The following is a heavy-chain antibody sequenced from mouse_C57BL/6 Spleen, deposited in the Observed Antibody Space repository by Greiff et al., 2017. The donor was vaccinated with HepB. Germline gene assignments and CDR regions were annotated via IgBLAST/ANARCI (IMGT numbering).Heavy chain of an antibody. CDR1: GFTFSSYA. D-gene: IGHD2-4*01. CDR2: ISDGGSYT. Sequence: EVQVVESGGGLVKPGGSLKLSCAASGFTFSSYAMSWVRQTPEKRLEWVATISDGGSYTYYPDNVKGRFTISRDNSKNHLYLQMSHLKSEDTAMYYCARDWYYDDDDPYAMDYWGQGTSVTVSS. V-gene: IGHV5-4*01. CDR3: ARDWYYDDDDPYAMDY. J-gene: IGHJ4*01.